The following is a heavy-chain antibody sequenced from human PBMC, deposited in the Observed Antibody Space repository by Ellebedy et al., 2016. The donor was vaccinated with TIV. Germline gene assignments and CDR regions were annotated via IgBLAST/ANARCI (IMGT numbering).Heavy chain of an antibody. J-gene: IGHJ4*02. CDR1: GFTFSSYS. V-gene: IGHV3-48*01. Sequence: GGSLRLXXAASGFTFSSYSMNWVRQAPGKGLEWVSYISSSSSTIYYADSVKGRFTISRDNAKNSLYLQMNSLRAEDTAVYYCARDALWFGELLSGFDYWGQGTLVTVSS. CDR3: ARDALWFGELLSGFDY. D-gene: IGHD3-10*01. CDR2: ISSSSSTI.